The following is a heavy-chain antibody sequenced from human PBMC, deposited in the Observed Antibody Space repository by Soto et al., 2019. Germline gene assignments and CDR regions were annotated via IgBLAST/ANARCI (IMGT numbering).Heavy chain of an antibody. J-gene: IGHJ4*02. D-gene: IGHD6-13*01. CDR2: ISSGGDTI. Sequence: GGSLRLSCASSGFTFINYEMNWVRQAPGKGLEWVAYISSGGDTIHYADSVRGRFTVSRDNARNSLSLQMNTLRVEDTALYYCARDRAAGGYWGQGTLVTVSS. CDR3: ARDRAAGGY. CDR1: GFTFINYE. V-gene: IGHV3-48*03.